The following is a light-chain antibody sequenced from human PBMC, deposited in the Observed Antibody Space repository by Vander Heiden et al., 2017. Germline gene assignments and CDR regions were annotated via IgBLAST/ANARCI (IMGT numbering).Light chain of an antibody. CDR2: DVT. V-gene: IGLV2-11*01. Sequence: QSALTQPRSVSESPGQSVTISCPGTSSDVGGYNYVSWYQHPPDKAPKLIIFDVTQRPSGVPDRFSASKSGNTASLTISGLQAEDEADYYCCSIAGSNSYVFGTGTKVTVL. J-gene: IGLJ1*01. CDR1: SSDVGGYNY. CDR3: CSIAGSNSYV.